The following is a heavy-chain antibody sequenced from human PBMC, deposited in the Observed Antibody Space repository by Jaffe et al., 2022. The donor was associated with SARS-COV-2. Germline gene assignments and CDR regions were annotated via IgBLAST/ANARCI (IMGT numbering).Heavy chain of an antibody. D-gene: IGHD2-21*02. J-gene: IGHJ4*02. CDR1: GFTFSMYR. Sequence: EVQLVESGGGLVQPGGSLRLSCAASGFTFSMYRMSWVRQAPGKGLEWVANIKEDGSEKDYVDSVKGRFTISRDNAKNSMYLQMNSLRAEDTAVYYCARIVVVTAKLLDHWGQGTLVTVSS. CDR2: IKEDGSEK. V-gene: IGHV3-7*01. CDR3: ARIVVVTAKLLDH.